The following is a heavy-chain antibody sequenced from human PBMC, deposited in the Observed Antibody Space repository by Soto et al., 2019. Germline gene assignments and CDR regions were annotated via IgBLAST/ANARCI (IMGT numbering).Heavy chain of an antibody. CDR2: INPNSGGT. V-gene: IGHV1-2*04. Sequence: QVQLVQSGAEVKKPGASVKVSCKASGYTFTGYYMHWVRQAPGQGLEWMGWINPNSGGTNYAQKFQGWVTMTRDTSIRTAYRELRRVRSDEHAVYYWARAFITGINRAFDFWGQGTKVNGS. CDR1: GYTFTGYY. J-gene: IGHJ3*01. CDR3: ARAFITGINRAFDF. D-gene: IGHD1-20*01.